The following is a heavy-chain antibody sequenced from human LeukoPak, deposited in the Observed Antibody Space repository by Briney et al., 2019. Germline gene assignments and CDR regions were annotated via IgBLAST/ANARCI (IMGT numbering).Heavy chain of an antibody. Sequence: SETLSLTCTVSGYSISSGYYWGWIRQPPGKGLEWIGSIYHSGSTNYNPSLKSRVTISVDTSKNQFSLKLSSVTAADTAVYYCARDPLRYYDWLYTNWDQGTLVTVSS. CDR1: GYSISSGYY. D-gene: IGHD3-9*01. J-gene: IGHJ4*02. CDR2: IYHSGST. CDR3: ARDPLRYYDWLYTN. V-gene: IGHV4-38-2*02.